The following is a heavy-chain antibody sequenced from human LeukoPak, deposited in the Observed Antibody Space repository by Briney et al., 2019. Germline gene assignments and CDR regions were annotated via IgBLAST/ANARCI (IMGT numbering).Heavy chain of an antibody. J-gene: IGHJ4*02. CDR3: TSVGRYTEGATLDS. CDR2: IYPGDSDT. V-gene: IGHV5-51*01. D-gene: IGHD1-26*01. Sequence: AESLKISSQGADSSFTTYTNCWGCQMPGKGLEWMGIIYPGDSDTRYNPSFQGQVTISADKSISTAYLQWSSLKASDTALYYCTSVGRYTEGATLDSWGQGTLVTVSS. CDR1: DSSFTTYT.